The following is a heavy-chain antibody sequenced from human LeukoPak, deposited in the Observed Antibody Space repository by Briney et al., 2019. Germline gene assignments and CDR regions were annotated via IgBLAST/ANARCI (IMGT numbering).Heavy chain of an antibody. J-gene: IGHJ4*02. CDR2: IKQDGSEK. CDR1: GFTFSSYA. Sequence: GGSLRLSCAASGFTFSSYAMSWVRQAPGKGLEWVANIKQDGSEKYYVDSVKGRFTISRDNGKNSLYLQMDSLRADDTAVYYCARTSGTGWSHWGQGTLVTVSS. D-gene: IGHD6-19*01. V-gene: IGHV3-7*01. CDR3: ARTSGTGWSH.